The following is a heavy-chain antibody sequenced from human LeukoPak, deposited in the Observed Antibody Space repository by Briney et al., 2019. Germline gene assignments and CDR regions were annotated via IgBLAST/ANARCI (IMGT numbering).Heavy chain of an antibody. D-gene: IGHD6-19*01. CDR1: GFTVGSNY. J-gene: IGHJ4*02. Sequence: GGSLRLSCAASGFTVGSNYMSWVRQAPGKGLEWVSVIYSGGSTYYADSVKGRFTISRDNSKNTLYLQMNSLRAEDTAVYYCAKAQWLAPDYWGQGTLVTVSS. V-gene: IGHV3-53*01. CDR3: AKAQWLAPDY. CDR2: IYSGGST.